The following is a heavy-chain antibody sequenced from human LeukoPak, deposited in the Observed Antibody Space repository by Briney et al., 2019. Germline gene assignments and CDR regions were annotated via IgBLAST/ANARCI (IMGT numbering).Heavy chain of an antibody. J-gene: IGHJ4*02. Sequence: AGGSLRLSCAASGFTFRTYAMHWVRQAPGKGLEYVAAISSNGGSTYYANSVMGRFTISRDNSKNTLYLQMGSLRAEDMAVYYCARGTTAFDYWGQGTLVTVSS. D-gene: IGHD4-17*01. V-gene: IGHV3-64*01. CDR3: ARGTTAFDY. CDR1: GFTFRTYA. CDR2: ISSNGGST.